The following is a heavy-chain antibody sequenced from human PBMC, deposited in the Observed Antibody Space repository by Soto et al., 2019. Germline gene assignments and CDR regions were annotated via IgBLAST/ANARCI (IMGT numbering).Heavy chain of an antibody. Sequence: ASVKVSCKTSGYAFPHYFINWVRQAPGHGLEWMGFSTHTGNTNYAQNFQGRVVLTTDTSTSTAYMEVTSLTSDDTAVYYCARSGEHPLDYWGQGTPVTVSS. V-gene: IGHV1-18*01. CDR1: GYAFPHYF. D-gene: IGHD1-26*01. CDR3: ARSGEHPLDY. J-gene: IGHJ4*02. CDR2: STHTGNT.